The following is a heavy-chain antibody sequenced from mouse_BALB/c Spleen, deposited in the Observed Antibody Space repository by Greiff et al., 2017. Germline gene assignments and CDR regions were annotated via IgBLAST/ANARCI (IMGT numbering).Heavy chain of an antibody. J-gene: IGHJ3*01. CDR1: GFSLTSYG. V-gene: IGHV2-3*01. CDR3: AKEGTMITPTWFAY. D-gene: IGHD2-4*01. CDR2: IWGDGST. Sequence: VKLVESGPGLVAPSQSLSITCTVSGFSLTSYGVSWVRQPPGKGLEWLGVIWGDGSTNYHSALISRLSISKDNSKSQVFLKLNSLQTDDTATYYCAKEGTMITPTWFAYWGQGTLVTVSA.